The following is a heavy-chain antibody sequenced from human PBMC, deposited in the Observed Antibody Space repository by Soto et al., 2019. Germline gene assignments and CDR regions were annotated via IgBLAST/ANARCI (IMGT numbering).Heavy chain of an antibody. CDR1: GYTFTNYG. J-gene: IGHJ6*02. Sequence: QVQLVQSGAEVKKPGASVTVSCKASGYTFTNYGFSWVRQAPGQGLEWMGWISGYNGNTKYAEKLQNRVTMTTDTATTTAHMELRSPRSDDTAVYYCAREGQAPYYYYGMDVWGPGTAVTVSS. CDR2: ISGYNGNT. V-gene: IGHV1-18*01. CDR3: AREGQAPYYYYGMDV.